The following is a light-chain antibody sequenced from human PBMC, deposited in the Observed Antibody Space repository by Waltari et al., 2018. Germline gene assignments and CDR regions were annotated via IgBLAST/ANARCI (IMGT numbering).Light chain of an antibody. CDR3: MQGTHWPRT. V-gene: IGKV2-30*02. Sequence: DVVMTQSPLSLPVTLGQPASISCRSSQSLVHSNGNTYLNWFLQMPGQSPRRLIYKVSDRDSGVPDRFSGSGSGTDFTLKISRVEAEDVGVYYCMQGTHWPRTFGQGTKVEIK. J-gene: IGKJ1*01. CDR2: KVS. CDR1: QSLVHSNGNTY.